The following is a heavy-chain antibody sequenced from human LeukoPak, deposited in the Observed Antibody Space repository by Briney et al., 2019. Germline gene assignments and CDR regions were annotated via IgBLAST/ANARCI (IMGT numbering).Heavy chain of an antibody. J-gene: IGHJ4*02. CDR3: ARTWSFDY. D-gene: IGHD1-14*01. Sequence: GGSLRLSCGASGFTFSNYGMSWVRQAPGKGLEWVSAIGGSGGSTNYADSVKGRSTISRDNSKNTLYLQMNSLRVEDTAVYYCARTWSFDYWGQGTLVTVSS. V-gene: IGHV3-23*01. CDR1: GFTFSNYG. CDR2: IGGSGGST.